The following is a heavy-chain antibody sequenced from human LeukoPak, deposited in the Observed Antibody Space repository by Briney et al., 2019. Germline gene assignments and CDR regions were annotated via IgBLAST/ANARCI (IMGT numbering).Heavy chain of an antibody. V-gene: IGHV4-38-2*01. CDR2: ITHSGNT. J-gene: IGHJ4*02. Sequence: SETLSLTCAVSGFSISSTYYGAWIRQTPGKGLEWIATITHSGNTYYISSLESRLTISLDTSKRLFSLRLTSVTAADTAVYYCARINAPVATFDYWGLGTLVAVSS. D-gene: IGHD2-21*01. CDR3: ARINAPVATFDY. CDR1: GFSISSTYY.